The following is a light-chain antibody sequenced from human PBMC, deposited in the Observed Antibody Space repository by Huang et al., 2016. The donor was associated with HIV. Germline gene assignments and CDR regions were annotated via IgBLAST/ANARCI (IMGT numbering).Light chain of an antibody. J-gene: IGKJ4*01. CDR1: QNIGGS. CDR2: EAS. Sequence: EIVMTQSPATLSVSPGERATLSCRASQNIGGSLAWYQKKPGQAPRLLIYEASTRATGIPARLSGSESGKDFTLTISSLQSEDFAVYYCQQYNDWSAVTFGGGTKVEI. CDR3: QQYNDWSAVT. V-gene: IGKV3-15*01.